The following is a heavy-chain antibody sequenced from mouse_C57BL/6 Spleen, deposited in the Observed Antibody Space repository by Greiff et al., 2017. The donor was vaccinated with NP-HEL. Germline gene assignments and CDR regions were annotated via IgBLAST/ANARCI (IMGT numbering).Heavy chain of an antibody. CDR3: ARQSGYDYNEGYFDV. Sequence: QVQLKESGAELARPGASVKLSCKASGYTFTSYGISWVKQRTGQGLEWIGEIYPRSGNTYYNEKFKGKATLTADKSSSTAYMELRSLTSEDSAVYFCARQSGYDYNEGYFDVWGTGTTVTVSS. CDR1: GYTFTSYG. D-gene: IGHD2-4*01. J-gene: IGHJ1*03. V-gene: IGHV1-81*01. CDR2: IYPRSGNT.